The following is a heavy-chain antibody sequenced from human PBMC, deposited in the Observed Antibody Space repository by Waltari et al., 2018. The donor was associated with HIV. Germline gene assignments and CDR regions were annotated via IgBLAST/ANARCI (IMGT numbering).Heavy chain of an antibody. J-gene: IGHJ4*02. CDR2: ISRSGSSI. V-gene: IGHV3-11*01. CDR1: GFTFSDYY. CDR3: ARGGRTTVRHHFDY. Sequence: QVQLVESGGGLVKPGGSLRLSCAASGFTFSDYYMSWIRQAPGKGVEWVSDISRSGSSIYYADSGKGRFTISRDTAKNSLYLQMNSLRAEDMAVYYCARGGRTTVRHHFDYWGQGTLVTVSS. D-gene: IGHD3-10*01.